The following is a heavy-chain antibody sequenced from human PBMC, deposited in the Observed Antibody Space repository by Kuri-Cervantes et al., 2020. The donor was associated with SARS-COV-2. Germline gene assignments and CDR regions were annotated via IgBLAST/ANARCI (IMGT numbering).Heavy chain of an antibody. CDR2: IRYDGSNK. CDR3: ARAVPRGIVGATYAFDI. V-gene: IGHV3-30*02. Sequence: GGSLRLSCAASGFTFSSYGMHWVRQAPGKGLEWVAFIRYDGSNKYYADSVKGRFTISRDNAKNSLYLQMNSLRAEDTAVYYCARAVPRGIVGATYAFDIWGQGTMVTVSS. J-gene: IGHJ3*02. CDR1: GFTFSSYG. D-gene: IGHD1-26*01.